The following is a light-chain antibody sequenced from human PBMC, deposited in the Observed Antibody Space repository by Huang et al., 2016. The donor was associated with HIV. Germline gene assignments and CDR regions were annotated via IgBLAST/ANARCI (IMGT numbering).Light chain of an antibody. J-gene: IGKJ1*01. V-gene: IGKV3-20*01. CDR1: QSVDSGY. CDR3: HQYGSSKAT. CDR2: GTS. Sequence: VLTQSPGSVSVSLGDRVTVSCRASQSVDSGYLAWYQQKAGQSPRLLVYGTSSRASGIPSRFSGSGSGTEFTRTISRLEPEDFGVYYCHQYGSSKATFGQGTKVDI.